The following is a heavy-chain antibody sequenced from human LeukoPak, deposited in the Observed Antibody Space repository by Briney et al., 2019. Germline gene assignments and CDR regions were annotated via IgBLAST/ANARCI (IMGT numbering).Heavy chain of an antibody. CDR3: AKDIRAYSSGWFDY. J-gene: IGHJ4*02. Sequence: GGSLRLSCAASGFTFSSYAMSWVRQAPGKGLEWVSAFSGSGGSTYYADSVKGRFTISRDNAKNSLYLQMNSLRAEDMALYYCAKDIRAYSSGWFDYWGQGTLVTVSS. CDR1: GFTFSSYA. V-gene: IGHV3-23*01. D-gene: IGHD6-19*01. CDR2: FSGSGGST.